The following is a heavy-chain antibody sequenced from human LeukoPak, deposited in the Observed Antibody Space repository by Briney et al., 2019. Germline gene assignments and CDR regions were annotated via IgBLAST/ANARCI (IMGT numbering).Heavy chain of an antibody. J-gene: IGHJ6*02. CDR3: ARGYCSGGSCHDYYGMDV. Sequence: PSETLSLTRTVSGGSISSYYWSWIRQPPGKGLEWLGYIYYSGSTNYNPSLKSRVTISVDTSKNQFSLKLSSVTAADTAVYYCARGYCSGGSCHDYYGMDVWGQGTTVTVSS. CDR2: IYYSGST. V-gene: IGHV4-59*01. CDR1: GGSISSYY. D-gene: IGHD2-15*01.